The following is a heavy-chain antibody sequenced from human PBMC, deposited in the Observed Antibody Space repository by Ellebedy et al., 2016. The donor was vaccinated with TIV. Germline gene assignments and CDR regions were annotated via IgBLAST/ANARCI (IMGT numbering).Heavy chain of an antibody. CDR3: ARVLRGGRSGDYFDS. J-gene: IGHJ4*02. Sequence: MPSETLSLTCTVSGGSISSSSFYWGWIRQPPGKGLEWIGNIYYSGTTYYSPSFKSRVTISVDTSKNQFSLNLNSVTAADTAVYYCARVLRGGRSGDYFDSWGQGTLVTVSS. CDR1: GGSISSSSFY. D-gene: IGHD1-1*01. V-gene: IGHV4-39*07. CDR2: IYYSGTT.